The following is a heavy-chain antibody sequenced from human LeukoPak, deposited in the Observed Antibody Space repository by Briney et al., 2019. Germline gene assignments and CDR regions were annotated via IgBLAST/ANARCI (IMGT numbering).Heavy chain of an antibody. CDR2: IYYSGST. CDR3: ARLGGAVAGYIDY. Sequence: PSETLSLTCTVSGGSISSSSYYWGWIRQPPGKGLEWIGGIYYSGSTYYNPSLKSRVTISVDTSKNQFSLKLSSVTAADTAVYYCARLGGAVAGYIDYWGQGTLVTVSS. J-gene: IGHJ4*02. CDR1: GGSISSSSYY. D-gene: IGHD6-19*01. V-gene: IGHV4-39*01.